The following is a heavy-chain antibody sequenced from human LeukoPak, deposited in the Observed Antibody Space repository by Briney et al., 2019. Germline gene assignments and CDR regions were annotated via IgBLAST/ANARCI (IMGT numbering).Heavy chain of an antibody. CDR1: GDTFNDYA. CDR3: ARFAAAVFDY. V-gene: IGHV1-69*05. CDR2: IIPALPMT. Sequence: ASVKVSCKASGDTFNDYAVGWIRQAPGQGLEWMGRIIPALPMTNYARKFRGRVTITTDESTSTAYVELSSLRSEDTAVYYCARFAAAVFDYWGQGTLVTVSS. J-gene: IGHJ4*02. D-gene: IGHD6-13*01.